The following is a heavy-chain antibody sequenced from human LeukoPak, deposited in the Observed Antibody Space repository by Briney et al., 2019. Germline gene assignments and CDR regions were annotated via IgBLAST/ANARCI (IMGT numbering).Heavy chain of an antibody. CDR1: GYTFTGYY. V-gene: IGHV1-2*02. CDR3: ARGQVLYDILTGYYPLRYYYGMDV. CDR2: INPNSGGT. Sequence: ASVKVSCKASGYTFTGYYMHWVRQAPGQGLEWMGWINPNSGGTNYAQKFQGRVTMTRDTSISTAYMELSRLRSDDTAVYYCARGQVLYDILTGYYPLRYYYGMDVWGQGTTVTVSS. D-gene: IGHD3-9*01. J-gene: IGHJ6*02.